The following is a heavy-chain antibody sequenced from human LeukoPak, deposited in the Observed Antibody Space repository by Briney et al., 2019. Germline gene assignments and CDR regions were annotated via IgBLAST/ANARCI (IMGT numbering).Heavy chain of an antibody. D-gene: IGHD3-9*01. J-gene: IGHJ4*02. Sequence: EASVKVSCKASGYTFTSYGISWVRQAPGQGLEWMGWISAYNGNTKYSQKFQGRVTITRDTSASTAYMELSSLRSEDTAVYYCARDLSRYFDWPHFDYWGQGTLVTVSS. CDR3: ARDLSRYFDWPHFDY. V-gene: IGHV1-18*04. CDR2: ISAYNGNT. CDR1: GYTFTSYG.